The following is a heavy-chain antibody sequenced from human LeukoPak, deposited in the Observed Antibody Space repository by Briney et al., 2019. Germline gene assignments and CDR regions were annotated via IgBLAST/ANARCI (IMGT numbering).Heavy chain of an antibody. V-gene: IGHV3-7*01. Sequence: GGSLRLSCAASGFTFSSSXXXXXXXXPGXXLEWVANIKXXXXXXXXXDXVKGXXXXSXDXAKSSLYLQMNSLRAEDTAVYYCARATIWGKGTTVTVSS. D-gene: IGHD1-1*01. CDR1: GFTFSSSX. CDR3: ARATI. CDR2: IKXXXXXX. J-gene: IGHJ6*04.